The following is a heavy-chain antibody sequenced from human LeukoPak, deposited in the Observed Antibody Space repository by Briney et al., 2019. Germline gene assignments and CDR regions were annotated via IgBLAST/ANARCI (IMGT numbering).Heavy chain of an antibody. CDR2: ISSDGSNK. CDR3: AKGRALEVVAAFNY. D-gene: IGHD2-15*01. CDR1: GFTFSSYV. Sequence: GGSLRLSCAASGFTFSSYVMHWVRQAPGKGLEWVAVISSDGSNKYYADSVKGRFTISRDNSKNTLYLQMNSLRADDTAIYYCAKGRALEVVAAFNYWGQGTVVTASS. V-gene: IGHV3-30-3*01. J-gene: IGHJ4*02.